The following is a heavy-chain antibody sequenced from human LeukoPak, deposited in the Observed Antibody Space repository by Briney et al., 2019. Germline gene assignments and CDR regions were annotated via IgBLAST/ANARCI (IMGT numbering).Heavy chain of an antibody. CDR3: ARGGSTSYNWFDP. V-gene: IGHV1-69*05. Sequence: SVKVSCKASGGTFSSYAISWVRQAPGQGLEWVGGIIPIFGTANYAQKFQGRVTITTDESTSTAYMELSSLRSEDTAVYYCARGGSTSYNWFDPWGQGTLVTVSS. CDR2: IIPIFGTA. D-gene: IGHD2-2*01. CDR1: GGTFSSYA. J-gene: IGHJ5*02.